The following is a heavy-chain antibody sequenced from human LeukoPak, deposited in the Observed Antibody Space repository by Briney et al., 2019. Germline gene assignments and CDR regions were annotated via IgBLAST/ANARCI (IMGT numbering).Heavy chain of an antibody. CDR2: ISYDGSNK. J-gene: IGHJ4*02. CDR3: ARVVPFYDSSGYYWVYFDY. D-gene: IGHD3-22*01. CDR1: GFIFSSCG. V-gene: IGHV3-30*03. Sequence: GGSLRLSCAASGFIFSSCGMHWVRQAPGKGLEWVAVISYDGSNKYYADSVKGRFTISRDNSKNTLYLQMNSLRVEDTAVYYCARVVPFYDSSGYYWVYFDYWGQGTLVTVSS.